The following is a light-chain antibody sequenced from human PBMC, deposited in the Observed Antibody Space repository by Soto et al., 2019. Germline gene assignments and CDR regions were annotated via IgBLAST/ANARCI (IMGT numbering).Light chain of an antibody. Sequence: QSALTQPASVSGSPGQSITISCTGTSSDVGAYNYVSWYQQHPGKAPKLMIYDVTYRSSGVSNRFSGSKSVNTASLTISGLQAEDEADYYCSSYTSSSTLVFGGGTKVTVL. CDR2: DVT. J-gene: IGLJ3*02. V-gene: IGLV2-14*03. CDR1: SSDVGAYNY. CDR3: SSYTSSSTLV.